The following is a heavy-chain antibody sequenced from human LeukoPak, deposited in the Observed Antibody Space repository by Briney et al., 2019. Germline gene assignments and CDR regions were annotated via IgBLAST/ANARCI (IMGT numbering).Heavy chain of an antibody. CDR2: IKQDGSEK. CDR1: GFTFSSYW. Sequence: PGGSLRLSCAASGFTFSSYWMSWVRQAPGTGLEWVANIKQDGSEKYYVDSVKGRFTISRDSAQSSLYLQMNSLRAEDTAVYYCASAAGNSVYWGQGTLVTVSS. CDR3: ASAAGNSVY. V-gene: IGHV3-7*03. D-gene: IGHD5/OR15-5a*01. J-gene: IGHJ4*02.